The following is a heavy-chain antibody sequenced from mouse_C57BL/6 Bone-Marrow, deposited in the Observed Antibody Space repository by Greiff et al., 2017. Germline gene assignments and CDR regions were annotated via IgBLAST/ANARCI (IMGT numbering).Heavy chain of an antibody. Sequence: EVMLVESGGGLVQPGGSLKLSCAASGFTFSDYYMYWVRQTPEKRLEWVAYISNGGGSTYYPDTVKGRFTISRDNAKNTLYLQMSRLKSEDTAMYYCARHGTTVGVPFDYWGQGTTLTVSS. V-gene: IGHV5-12*01. J-gene: IGHJ2*01. CDR3: ARHGTTVGVPFDY. CDR1: GFTFSDYY. D-gene: IGHD1-1*01. CDR2: ISNGGGST.